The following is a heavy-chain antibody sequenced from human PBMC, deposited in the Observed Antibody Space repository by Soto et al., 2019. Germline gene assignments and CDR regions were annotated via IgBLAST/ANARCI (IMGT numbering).Heavy chain of an antibody. Sequence: QVQLQESGPGLVKPSQTLSLTCTVSGGSISRGGYYWSWIRQHPGKGLEWIGYIYYSVSTYYNPSIKSRVTISVDTSKNQFSLQLSSVTAADTAVYYCARDQQIANWYFDLWGRGTLVTVSS. J-gene: IGHJ2*01. CDR1: GGSISRGGYY. CDR2: IYYSVST. V-gene: IGHV4-31*03. CDR3: ARDQQIANWYFDL.